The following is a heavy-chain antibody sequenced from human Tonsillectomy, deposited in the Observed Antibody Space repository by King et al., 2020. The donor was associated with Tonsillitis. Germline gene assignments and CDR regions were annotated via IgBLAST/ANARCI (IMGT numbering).Heavy chain of an antibody. Sequence: VQLVESGGGLVQPGGSLRLSCEVSGFTFSNHWMSWVRQAPGKGLEWVANINQDVSETYYVDSVRGRFTISRDNAKNSVYLQMDSLRVEDTAVYYCAREPGSNGGNRAVDYWGQGTLITVSS. CDR1: GFTFSNHW. CDR3: AREPGSNGGNRAVDY. D-gene: IGHD4-23*01. CDR2: INQDVSET. J-gene: IGHJ4*02. V-gene: IGHV3-7*01.